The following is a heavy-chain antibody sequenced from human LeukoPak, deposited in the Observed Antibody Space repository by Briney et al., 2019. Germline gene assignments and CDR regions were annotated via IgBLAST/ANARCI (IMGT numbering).Heavy chain of an antibody. CDR1: GYTFTGYY. J-gene: IGHJ4*02. CDR3: ARGSGGWYKFDY. D-gene: IGHD6-19*01. Sequence: GASVKVSCKASGYTFTGYYMYWVRQAPGQGLEWMGRINPNSGGTNYAQKFQGRVTMTRDTSTSTAYMELSRLTSDDTAVYYCARGSGGWYKFDYWGRGTPVTVSS. CDR2: INPNSGGT. V-gene: IGHV1-2*06.